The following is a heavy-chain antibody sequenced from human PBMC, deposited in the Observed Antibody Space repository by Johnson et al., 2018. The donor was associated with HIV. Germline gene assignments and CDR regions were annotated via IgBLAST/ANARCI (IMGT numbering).Heavy chain of an antibody. CDR3: ARGDRSTYYRRGAFDI. D-gene: IGHD1-26*01. J-gene: IGHJ3*02. CDR1: GFSFNNYA. V-gene: IGHV3-30*04. CDR2: IWHDGSNK. Sequence: QVQLVESGGGVVQPGRSLRLSCGASGFSFNNYAMHWVRQAPGKGLEWVAVIWHDGSNKYRADSVKGRLTISRDNSKNTLYLQMNSLRAEDTAAYSCARGDRSTYYRRGAFDIWGQGTMVTVSS.